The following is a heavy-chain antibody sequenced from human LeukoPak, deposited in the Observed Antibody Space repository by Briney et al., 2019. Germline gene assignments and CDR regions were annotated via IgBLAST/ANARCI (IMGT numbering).Heavy chain of an antibody. CDR3: ARVRKDDYDFWSGYNYYMDV. CDR2: IYTSGST. V-gene: IGHV4-4*07. D-gene: IGHD3-3*01. J-gene: IGHJ6*03. CDR1: GGTISSYY. Sequence: SETLSLTCTVSGGTISSYYWSWIRQPAGKGLEWIGRIYTSGSTNYNPSLKSRVTMSVDTSKNQFSLKLSSVTAADTAVYYCARVRKDDYDFWSGYNYYMDVWGKGTTVTVSS.